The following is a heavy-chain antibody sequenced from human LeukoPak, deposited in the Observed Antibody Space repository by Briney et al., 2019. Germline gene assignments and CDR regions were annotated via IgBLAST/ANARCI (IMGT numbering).Heavy chain of an antibody. V-gene: IGHV1-46*01. Sequence: ASVKVPCKASGYTFTSYYMHWVRQAPGQGLEWMGIINPSGGRTSYAQKFQGRVTTTRDMSTSTVYMELSSLRSEDTAVYYCARRGPYGGYVFDYWGQGTLVTVSS. CDR1: GYTFTSYY. D-gene: IGHD5-12*01. CDR3: ARRGPYGGYVFDY. CDR2: INPSGGRT. J-gene: IGHJ4*02.